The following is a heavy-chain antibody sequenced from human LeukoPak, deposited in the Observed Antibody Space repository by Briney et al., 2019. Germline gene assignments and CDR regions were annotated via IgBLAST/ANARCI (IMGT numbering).Heavy chain of an antibody. CDR3: ARHGRGGSFRDDAFDI. CDR2: IYYSGST. Sequence: SETLSLTCTVSGGSISSYYWSWIRQPPGKGLEWIGYIYYSGSTKYNPSLKSRVTISVDTSKNQFSLKLSSVTAADTAVYYCARHGRGGSFRDDAFDIWGQGTMVTVSS. D-gene: IGHD2-15*01. CDR1: GGSISSYY. J-gene: IGHJ3*02. V-gene: IGHV4-59*08.